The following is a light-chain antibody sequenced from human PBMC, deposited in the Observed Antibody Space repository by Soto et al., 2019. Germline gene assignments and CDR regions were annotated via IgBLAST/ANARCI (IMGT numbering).Light chain of an antibody. J-gene: IGKJ4*01. V-gene: IGKV1-27*01. Sequence: DIQMTQSPSSLSASVGDRVTITCRASQGIHNNLAWYQQKPGEVPTLLIYAASTLQSGVPSRFSGRGSGTDFTLTGNSLQAEEVATYYCQKDDGAPLTFGGGTKVGIE. CDR3: QKDDGAPLT. CDR1: QGIHNN. CDR2: AAS.